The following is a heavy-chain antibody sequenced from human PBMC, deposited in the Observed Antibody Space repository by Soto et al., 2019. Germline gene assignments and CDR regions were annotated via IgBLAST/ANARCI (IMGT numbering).Heavy chain of an antibody. CDR2: IDSSGSPL. V-gene: IGHV3-11*01. D-gene: IGHD1-7*01. CDR1: GFTFTDHY. J-gene: IGHJ4*02. CDR3: ARDPDKTSKIDY. Sequence: QVQLVESGGGLVKPGGSLRLSCEASGFTFTDHYVSWVRQTPGRGLEWVSYIDSSGSPLYYADSVRGRFTISRDNAKNSLFLQMNSLRPDDSAIYYCARDPDKTSKIDYWGQGTLVTVSS.